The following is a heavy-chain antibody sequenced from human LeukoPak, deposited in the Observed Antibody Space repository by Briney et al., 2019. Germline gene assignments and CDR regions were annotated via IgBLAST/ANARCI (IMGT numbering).Heavy chain of an antibody. CDR3: ARVWSGGFDP. CDR2: IFTSGST. D-gene: IGHD2-21*01. CDR1: GGSISSYY. Sequence: SETLSLTCTVSGGSISSYYWSWIRQPPGKGLEWIGYIFTSGSTNYNPSLRSRVTISLDTSKNQFSLTLSSVTAADTAVYYCARVWSGGFDPWGQGTLVTVSS. J-gene: IGHJ5*02. V-gene: IGHV4-4*09.